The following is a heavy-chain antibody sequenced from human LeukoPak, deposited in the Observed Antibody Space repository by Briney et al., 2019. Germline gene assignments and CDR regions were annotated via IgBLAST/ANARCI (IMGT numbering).Heavy chain of an antibody. J-gene: IGHJ6*03. CDR1: GYTFTSYG. V-gene: IGHV1-18*01. D-gene: IGHD3-3*01. CDR3: ARDPTYTDFWSGYYTTNNYYMDV. CDR2: ISAYNGNT. Sequence: ASVKVSCKGSGYTFTSYGISWVRQAPGQGLEWMGWISAYNGNTNYAQKLQGRVTMTTDTSTSTAYMELRSLRSDDTAVYYCARDPTYTDFWSGYYTTNNYYMDVWGKGTTVTVSS.